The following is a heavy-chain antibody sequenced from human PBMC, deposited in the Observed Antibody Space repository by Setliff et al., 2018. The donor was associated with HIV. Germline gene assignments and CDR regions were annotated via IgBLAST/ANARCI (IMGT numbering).Heavy chain of an antibody. J-gene: IGHJ6*03. CDR1: GYTFTSYA. V-gene: IGHV7-4-1*02. Sequence: ASVKVSCKTSGYTFTSYALNWVRQAPGQGLEWMGWINTENGNPTYAQGFTGRLVFSLDTSVNTAYLQISSLKAEDTAVYYCAREVVVAGVHYYNMDVWGKGTTVTVSS. CDR2: INTENGNP. CDR3: AREVVVAGVHYYNMDV. D-gene: IGHD2-15*01.